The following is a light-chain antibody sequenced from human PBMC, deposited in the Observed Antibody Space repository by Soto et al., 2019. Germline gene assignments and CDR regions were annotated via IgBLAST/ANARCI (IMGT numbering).Light chain of an antibody. J-gene: IGLJ2*01. CDR3: CSLAGGNIFRV. CDR2: DVS. CDR1: SSDVGGYNY. Sequence: QSALTQPRSVSGSPGQSVTISCTGTSSDVGGYNYVSWYQHHPGKAPKFIIFDVSSRPSGVPDRFSGSKSGNTAYLTISGLQAEDEVDYYCCSLAGGNIFRVFGGGTKLTVL. V-gene: IGLV2-11*01.